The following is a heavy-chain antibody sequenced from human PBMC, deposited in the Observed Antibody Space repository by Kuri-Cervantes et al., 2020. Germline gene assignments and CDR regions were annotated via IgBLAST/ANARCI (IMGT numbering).Heavy chain of an antibody. CDR2: ISYDGSNK. CDR1: GFTFSSYA. V-gene: IGHV3-30-3*01. CDR3: ARLSPGDYYYGMDV. Sequence: GESLKISCAASGFTFSSYAMHWVRQAPGKGLEWVAVISYDGSNKYYADSVKGRFTISRDNAKNSLYLQMNSLRAEDTAVYYCARLSPGDYYYGMDVWGQGTTVTVSS. J-gene: IGHJ6*02.